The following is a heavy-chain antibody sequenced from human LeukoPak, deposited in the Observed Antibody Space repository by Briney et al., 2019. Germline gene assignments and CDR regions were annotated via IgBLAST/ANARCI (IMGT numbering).Heavy chain of an antibody. V-gene: IGHV4-59*12. CDR3: ASRGALDAFDI. D-gene: IGHD3-10*01. CDR1: GGSISSYY. Sequence: SETLSLTCTVSGGSISSYYWSWIRQPPGKGLEWIGYIYYSGSTNYNPSLKSRVTISVDTSKNQFSLKLSSVTAADTAVYYCASRGALDAFDIWGQGTMVTVSS. CDR2: IYYSGST. J-gene: IGHJ3*02.